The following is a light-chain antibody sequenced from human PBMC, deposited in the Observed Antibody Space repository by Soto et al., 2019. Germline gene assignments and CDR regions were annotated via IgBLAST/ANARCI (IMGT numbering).Light chain of an antibody. V-gene: IGLV1-40*01. CDR2: GNT. Sequence: QSVLTQPPSLSGPPGQRVTISATGGSSNIGAGYDVHWYQQFPGTTPKFLIYGNTNRPSGVPDRFSASKSGTSASLDITGLQAEDEAEYFCQSYDSSLTVVFGGGTKLTVL. CDR1: SSNIGAGYD. J-gene: IGLJ2*01. CDR3: QSYDSSLTVV.